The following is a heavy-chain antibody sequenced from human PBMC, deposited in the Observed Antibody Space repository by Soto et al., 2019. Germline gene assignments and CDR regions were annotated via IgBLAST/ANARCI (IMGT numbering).Heavy chain of an antibody. J-gene: IGHJ4*02. V-gene: IGHV3-30-3*01. Sequence: GGSLRLSCAASGFTFSNYAMHWVRQAPGKGLEWVAVISYDGSNKYYGDSVKGRFTISRDSSKNTLYLQMNSLRAEDTAVYYCARDFRLRLGESSLSLLLDYWGQGTLVTVSS. CDR1: GFTFSNYA. D-gene: IGHD3-16*02. CDR2: ISYDGSNK. CDR3: ARDFRLRLGESSLSLLLDY.